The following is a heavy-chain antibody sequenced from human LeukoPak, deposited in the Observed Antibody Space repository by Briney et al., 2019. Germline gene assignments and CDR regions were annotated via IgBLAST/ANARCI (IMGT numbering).Heavy chain of an antibody. CDR1: GGSISSSS. CDR2: IYYSGST. Sequence: SGTLSFTCTLPGGSISSSSWSWIRQTPGKGLEWIGYIYYSGSTSYNPSLKSRVTISVDTSNNQFTLKLTSVTAADTAVYYCARGCSSGWYAFDIWGQGTMVTVSS. J-gene: IGHJ3*02. D-gene: IGHD6-19*01. V-gene: IGHV4-59*01. CDR3: ARGCSSGWYAFDI.